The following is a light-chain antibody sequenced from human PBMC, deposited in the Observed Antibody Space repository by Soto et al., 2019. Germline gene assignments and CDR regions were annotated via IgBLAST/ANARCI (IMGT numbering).Light chain of an antibody. J-gene: IGLJ1*01. V-gene: IGLV2-8*01. CDR1: SSDVGSYNY. Sequence: QSALTQAPSASGSPGQSVTISCTGTSSDVGSYNYVSWYQQYTGKAPKLLIYEVTKRPSGVPVRFSGSKSGNTASLTVSGLQPEDEADYYCTSYTGSNNVFGTGTKLTVL. CDR2: EVT. CDR3: TSYTGSNNV.